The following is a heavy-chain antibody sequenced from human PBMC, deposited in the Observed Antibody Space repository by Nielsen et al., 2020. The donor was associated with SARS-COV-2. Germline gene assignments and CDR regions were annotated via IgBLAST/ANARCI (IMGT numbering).Heavy chain of an antibody. CDR2: ICTSGST. J-gene: IGHJ5*01. CDR1: GGSIRSYF. V-gene: IGHV4-4*07. D-gene: IGHD6-19*01. Sequence: SETLSLTCTVSGGSIRSYFWSWIRQPAGKGLEWIGRICTSGSTNYNPSLKSRVTMSVDTSKNQFSLKLSSVTAADTAVYYCARGNSSPNWFDSWGQGTLVTVSS. CDR3: ARGNSSPNWFDS.